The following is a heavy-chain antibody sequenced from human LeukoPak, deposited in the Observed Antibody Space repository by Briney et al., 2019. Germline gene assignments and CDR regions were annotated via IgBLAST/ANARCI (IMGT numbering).Heavy chain of an antibody. CDR1: GGSISSYY. V-gene: IGHV4-4*07. J-gene: IGHJ4*02. CDR2: IYTSGST. CDR3: ARGGPSSGCFDY. D-gene: IGHD3-22*01. Sequence: SETLSLTCTVSGGSISSYYWSWIRQPAGKGLEWIGRIYTSGSTNYNPSLKSRVTISVDTSKNQFSLKLSSVTAADTAVYYCARGGPSSGCFDYWGREPWSPSPQ.